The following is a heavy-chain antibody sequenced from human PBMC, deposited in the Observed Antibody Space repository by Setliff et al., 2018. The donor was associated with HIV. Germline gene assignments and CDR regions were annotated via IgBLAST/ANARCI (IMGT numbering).Heavy chain of an antibody. V-gene: IGHV3-30*01. D-gene: IGHD3-10*01. CDR3: ARSVIGYYYYGMDV. CDR1: GFTFSSYA. J-gene: IGHJ6*02. CDR2: ISYDGSNK. Sequence: GGSLRLSCAASGFTFSSYAMHWVRQAPGKGLEWVAVISYDGSNKYYADSVKGRFTISRDNSKNTLYLQMNSLRAEDAAVYYCARSVIGYYYYGMDVWGQGTLVTVSS.